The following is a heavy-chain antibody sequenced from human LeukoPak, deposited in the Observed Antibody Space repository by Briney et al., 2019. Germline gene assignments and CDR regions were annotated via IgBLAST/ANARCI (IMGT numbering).Heavy chain of an antibody. CDR2: ISGYNGYT. CDR1: GYTFTNYG. Sequence: ASVKVSCKASGYTFTNYGVSWVRQAPGQGLEWMGWISGYNGYTNYAQKFQFRVTMTTDTSTSTAYMELRSLTFDDTAVYYCARDKAVTTELTQYFHHWGQGTLVTVSS. V-gene: IGHV1-18*01. CDR3: ARDKAVTTELTQYFHH. D-gene: IGHD4-11*01. J-gene: IGHJ1*01.